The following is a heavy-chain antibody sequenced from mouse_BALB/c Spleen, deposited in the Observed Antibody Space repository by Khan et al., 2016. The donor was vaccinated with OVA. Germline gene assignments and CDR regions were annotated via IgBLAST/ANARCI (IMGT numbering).Heavy chain of an antibody. CDR1: GVSITSGF. V-gene: IGHV3-8*02. Sequence: EVQLQESGPSLVQPSQTLSLTCSVTGVSITSGFWSWVRTFQGNKLEYMGYMIYSGYTYYNPSLKGRFSITRHTQKNQYYLQLNAVTTDDTATYYCARSTEKYAFAYWGQGALVTVSA. CDR2: MIYSGYT. J-gene: IGHJ3*01. CDR3: ARSTEKYAFAY.